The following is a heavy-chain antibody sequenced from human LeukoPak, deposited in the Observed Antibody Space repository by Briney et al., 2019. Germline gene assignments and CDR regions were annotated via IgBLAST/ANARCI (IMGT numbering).Heavy chain of an antibody. CDR1: GXSISSYY. J-gene: IGHJ4*02. Sequence: PSETLSLTCTVSGXSISSYYWSWIRPPPGKRREWIGHIYYSGSTNYNPSLKSRVTISVDTSKNQFSLKLSSVTAADTAVYYCASRSSIWSGYQDTLYYFDSWGQGTLVTVSS. CDR3: ASRSSIWSGYQDTLYYFDS. D-gene: IGHD3-3*01. V-gene: IGHV4-59*01. CDR2: IYYSGST.